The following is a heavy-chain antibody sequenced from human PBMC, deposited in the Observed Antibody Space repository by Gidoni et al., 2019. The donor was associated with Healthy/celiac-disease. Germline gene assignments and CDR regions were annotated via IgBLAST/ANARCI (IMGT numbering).Heavy chain of an antibody. D-gene: IGHD6-6*01. CDR2: INAGNGNT. J-gene: IGHJ4*02. V-gene: IGHV1-3*01. CDR1: GYTFTSYA. Sequence: QVQLVQSGAEVKKPGASVKVSCKASGYTFTSYAMHWVRQAPGQRLEWMGWINAGNGNTKYSQKFQGRVPITRDASAGTAYMELSSLRSEDTAVYYCARDSYHSSSSGFDYWGQGTLVTVSS. CDR3: ARDSYHSSSSGFDY.